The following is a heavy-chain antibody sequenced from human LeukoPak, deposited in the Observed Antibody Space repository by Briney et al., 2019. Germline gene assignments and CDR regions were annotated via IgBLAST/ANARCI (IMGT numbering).Heavy chain of an antibody. CDR2: INPNSGGT. Sequence: ASVKVSCKASGYTFTGYYMHWVRQAPGQGLEWMGWINPNSGGTNYAQKFQGRVTMTRDTSISTAYMELSRLRSDDTAVYYCARTDYYDSSGYYSLYYYYYYGMDAWGQGTTVTVSS. CDR3: ARTDYYDSSGYYSLYYYYYYGMDA. J-gene: IGHJ6*02. V-gene: IGHV1-2*02. D-gene: IGHD3-22*01. CDR1: GYTFTGYY.